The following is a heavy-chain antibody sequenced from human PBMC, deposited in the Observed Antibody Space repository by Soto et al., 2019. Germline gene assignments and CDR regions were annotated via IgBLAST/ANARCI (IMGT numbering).Heavy chain of an antibody. Sequence: QVQLQESGPGLVKPSETLSLTCSVSGGSTRSGYWSWIRQPPGKGLEWIGYIYHSGSTKYNPSLKSRLTISLDTPENQFSLKVNSVTAADTAVYYCAKLGTYYDILTGYFYYSYMDVWGKGTTVTVSS. CDR2: IYHSGST. CDR3: AKLGTYYDILTGYFYYSYMDV. V-gene: IGHV4-59*08. J-gene: IGHJ6*03. D-gene: IGHD3-9*01. CDR1: GGSTRSGY.